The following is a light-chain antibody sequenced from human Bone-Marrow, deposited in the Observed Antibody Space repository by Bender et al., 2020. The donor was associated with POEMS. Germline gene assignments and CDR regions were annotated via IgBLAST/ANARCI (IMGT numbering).Light chain of an antibody. V-gene: IGLV2-14*03. Sequence: SALTQPASVSGSPGQSITISCTGTSSDVGGYNYVSWYQQYPGKAPKVIIFEVTNRPSGISDRFSGSKSGSTASLTISGLRPEDEADYYCSSYTGSSTQVFGGGTKVTVL. CDR2: EVT. CDR1: SSDVGGYNY. CDR3: SSYTGSSTQV. J-gene: IGLJ3*02.